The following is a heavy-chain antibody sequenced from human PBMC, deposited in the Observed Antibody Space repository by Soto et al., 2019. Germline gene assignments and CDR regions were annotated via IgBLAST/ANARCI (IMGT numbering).Heavy chain of an antibody. J-gene: IGHJ6*02. CDR2: IIPIFGTA. CDR3: GAQYGSGQGDLGGGMDV. CDR1: GGSFSSYA. Sequence: QVQLVQSGAEVKKPGSSVKVSCKASGGSFSSYAISWVRQAPGQGLEWMGGIIPIFGTANYAQKFQGRVTITADESTRKASWGRSGLGSEARAVNYGGAQYGSGQGDLGGGMDVWGQGTTVTVSS. D-gene: IGHD6-25*01. V-gene: IGHV1-69*01.